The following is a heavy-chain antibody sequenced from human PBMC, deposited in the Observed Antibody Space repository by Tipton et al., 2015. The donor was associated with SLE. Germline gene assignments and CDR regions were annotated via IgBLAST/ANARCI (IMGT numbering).Heavy chain of an antibody. D-gene: IGHD6-25*01. CDR1: GYSFTSYW. J-gene: IGHJ4*02. CDR2: IYPGDSDT. CDR3: ARRYAATAPFDY. V-gene: IGHV5-51*01. Sequence: QSGPEVKKPGESLKISCKGSGYSFTSYWIGWVRQMPGKGLEWMGIIYPGDSDTRYSPSFQGRVTISADKSIGTAYLQWISLKASDTAMYYCARRYAATAPFDYWGQGTLVTVSS.